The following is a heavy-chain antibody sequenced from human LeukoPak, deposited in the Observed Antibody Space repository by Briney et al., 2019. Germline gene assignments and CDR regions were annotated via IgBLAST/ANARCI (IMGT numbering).Heavy chain of an antibody. CDR1: GFTFSSYG. J-gene: IGHJ4*02. CDR3: AKEGGNGYCTNGVCSPLDY. CDR2: IWYDGSNK. Sequence: GGSLRLSCAASGFTFSSYGMHWVRQAPGKGLEWVAVIWYDGSNKYYADSVKGRFTISRDNSKNTLYLQMNSLRAEDTAVYYCAKEGGNGYCTNGVCSPLDYWGQGTLVTVSS. D-gene: IGHD2-8*01. V-gene: IGHV3-33*06.